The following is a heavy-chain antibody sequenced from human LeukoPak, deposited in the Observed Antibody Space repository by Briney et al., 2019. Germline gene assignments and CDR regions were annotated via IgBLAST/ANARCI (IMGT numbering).Heavy chain of an antibody. Sequence: ASVKVSCKASGYTFTGHYIYWARQAPGQGPEWMGWVDPDSGGTKYAQNFQGRVTMTRDTSISTAYMELSRLRSDDTAVYYCARDRWARYCSGGSCPYWFDPWGQGTLVTVSS. CDR1: GYTFTGHY. J-gene: IGHJ5*02. CDR3: ARDRWARYCSGGSCPYWFDP. V-gene: IGHV1-2*02. D-gene: IGHD2-15*01. CDR2: VDPDSGGT.